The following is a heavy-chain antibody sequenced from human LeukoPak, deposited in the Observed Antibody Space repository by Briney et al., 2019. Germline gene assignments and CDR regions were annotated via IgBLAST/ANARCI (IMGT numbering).Heavy chain of an antibody. CDR1: GFIFSNYW. CDR3: ARGGPAAGRFDY. J-gene: IGHJ4*02. Sequence: GGSLRLSCVASGFIFSNYWMSWVRQVPGKGLEWVASINQDESAKFYVDSVRGRFTISRDNSKNTLYLQMNSLRAEDTAVYYCARGGPAAGRFDYWGQGTLVTVSS. V-gene: IGHV3-7*01. D-gene: IGHD6-13*01. CDR2: INQDESAK.